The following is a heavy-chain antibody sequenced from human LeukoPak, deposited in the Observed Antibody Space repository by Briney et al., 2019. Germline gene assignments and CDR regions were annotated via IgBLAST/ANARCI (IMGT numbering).Heavy chain of an antibody. CDR1: GGTFSSYA. V-gene: IGHV1-69*05. Sequence: ASVKVSCKASGGTFSSYAISWVRQAPGQGPEWMGGITPMFGTAKYAQKFQGRVTITRDTSASTAYMELSSLRSEDTAVCYCARDSLSWRRVRDGYKFGAFDYWGQGTLVTVSS. CDR3: ARDSLSWRRVRDGYKFGAFDY. D-gene: IGHD5-24*01. J-gene: IGHJ4*02. CDR2: ITPMFGTA.